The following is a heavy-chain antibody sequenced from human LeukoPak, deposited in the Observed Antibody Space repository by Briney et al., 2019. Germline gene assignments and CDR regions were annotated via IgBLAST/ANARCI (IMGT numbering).Heavy chain of an antibody. V-gene: IGHV4-34*01. J-gene: IGHJ4*02. Sequence: PSETLSLTCAVYGGSFSGYYWSWIRQPPGKGLEWIGEINHSGSTNYNPSLKSRVTISVDTSKNQFSLKLSSVTAADTAVYYCARVRDILTPPYYFDYWGQGTLVTVSS. CDR2: INHSGST. CDR3: ARVRDILTPPYYFDY. D-gene: IGHD3-9*01. CDR1: GGSFSGYY.